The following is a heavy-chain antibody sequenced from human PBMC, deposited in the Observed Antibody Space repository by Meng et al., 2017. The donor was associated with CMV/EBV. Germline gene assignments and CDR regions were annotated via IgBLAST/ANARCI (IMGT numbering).Heavy chain of an antibody. V-gene: IGHV3-30-3*01. D-gene: IGHD5-24*01. J-gene: IGHJ1*01. Sequence: SLRLSCAASGFTFSSYAMHWVRQAPGKGLEWVAVISYDGSNKYYADSVKGRFTISRDNSKNTLYLQMNSLRAEDTAVYYCARDPSITPGQHWGQGTLVTVSS. CDR2: ISYDGSNK. CDR1: GFTFSSYA. CDR3: ARDPSITPGQH.